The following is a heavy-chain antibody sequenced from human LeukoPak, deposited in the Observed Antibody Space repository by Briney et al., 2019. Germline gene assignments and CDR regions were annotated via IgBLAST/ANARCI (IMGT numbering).Heavy chain of an antibody. CDR3: ARGSSNVAARNNWFDP. J-gene: IGHJ5*02. CDR2: IRQDESER. CDR1: GFSFSSYW. D-gene: IGHD6-6*01. Sequence: GGSLRLSCEGSGFSFSSYWMTWVRQLPGKGPEWVANIRQDESERYFADSVKGRFTISRDNAKKSVYLHMSSLRAEDTALYYCARGSSNVAARNNWFDPWGQGTLVTVSS. V-gene: IGHV3-7*01.